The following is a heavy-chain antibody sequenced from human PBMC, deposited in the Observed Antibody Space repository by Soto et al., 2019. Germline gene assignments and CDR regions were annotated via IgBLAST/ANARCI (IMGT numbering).Heavy chain of an antibody. J-gene: IGHJ6*02. CDR3: STAMTNYYYYYGMDV. CDR2: IYSGGST. Sequence: GGSLRLSCAASGFTVSSNYMNWVRQAPGKGPEWVSVIYSGGSTYYADSVKGRFTIFRDNSKNTPHLQMNSLRAEDTAVYYCSTAMTNYYYYYGMDVWGQGTTVTVSS. D-gene: IGHD3-22*01. V-gene: IGHV3-53*01. CDR1: GFTVSSNY.